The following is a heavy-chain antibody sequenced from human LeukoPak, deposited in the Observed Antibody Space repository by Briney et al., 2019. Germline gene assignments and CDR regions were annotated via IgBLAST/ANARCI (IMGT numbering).Heavy chain of an antibody. Sequence: PGGSLRLSCAASGFTFSNAWMSWVRQAPGKGLEWVGRIKSKTDGGPTDYAAPVKGRFTISRDDSKNTLYLQMNSLKTEDTAVYYCTTDRDDSYFDYWGQGTLVTVSS. CDR1: GFTFSNAW. V-gene: IGHV3-15*01. CDR3: TTDRDDSYFDY. J-gene: IGHJ4*02. CDR2: IKSKTDGGPT. D-gene: IGHD3-3*01.